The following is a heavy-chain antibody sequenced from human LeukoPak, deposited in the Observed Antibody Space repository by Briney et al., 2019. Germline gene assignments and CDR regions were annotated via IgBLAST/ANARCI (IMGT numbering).Heavy chain of an antibody. D-gene: IGHD2-2*01. CDR1: GFTFSDYW. CDR3: ARDPYCLHSHCYAGDDN. CDR2: VKQDGSEK. Sequence: PGGSLRLSCAASGFTFSDYWMNWVRQAPGKGLEWVATVKQDGSEKYYVDSVKGRFTISRDNAGNSLFLQMNNLRVEDTAVYYCARDPYCLHSHCYAGDDNWGQGTLVTVSS. J-gene: IGHJ4*02. V-gene: IGHV3-7*01.